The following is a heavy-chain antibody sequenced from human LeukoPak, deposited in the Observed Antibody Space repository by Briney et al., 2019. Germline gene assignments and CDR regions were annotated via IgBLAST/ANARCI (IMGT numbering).Heavy chain of an antibody. D-gene: IGHD2-2*02. CDR2: IYSGGST. CDR1: GFTVSSNY. V-gene: IGHV3-53*01. J-gene: IGHJ3*02. Sequence: GGSLRLSCAASGFTVSSNYMSWVRQAPGKGLEWVSVIYSGGSTYYADSVKGRFTISRDNSKNTLYLQMNSLRAEDTAVYYCARDLPIRYAFDIWGQGTMVTVSS. CDR3: ARDLPIRYAFDI.